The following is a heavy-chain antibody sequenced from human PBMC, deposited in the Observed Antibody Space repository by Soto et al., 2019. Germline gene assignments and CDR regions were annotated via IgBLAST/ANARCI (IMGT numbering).Heavy chain of an antibody. CDR3: ARRSPTTVTKVQAFDI. Sequence: QVQLVQSGAEVKKPGSSVKVSCKASGGTFSSYTISWVRQAPGQGLEWMGRIIPILGIANYAQKFQGRVTITADKSTSTAYMELSSLRSEDTAVYYCARRSPTTVTKVQAFDIWGQGTMVTVSS. CDR2: IIPILGIA. J-gene: IGHJ3*02. V-gene: IGHV1-69*02. D-gene: IGHD4-17*01. CDR1: GGTFSSYT.